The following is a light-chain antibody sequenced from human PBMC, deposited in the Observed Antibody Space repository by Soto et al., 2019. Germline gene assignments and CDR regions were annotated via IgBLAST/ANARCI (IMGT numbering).Light chain of an antibody. CDR2: GAS. J-gene: IGKJ1*01. CDR1: QSLSTN. Sequence: EIVMTQSPATLSVSPGEGATLSCRASQSLSTNLAWYQHKPGQAPRLLIYGASTRATGIPARFSGSGSGTEFTLTINSLQSEDFAIYYCQQYNIWPPWTFGQGTKVEIK. V-gene: IGKV3-15*01. CDR3: QQYNIWPPWT.